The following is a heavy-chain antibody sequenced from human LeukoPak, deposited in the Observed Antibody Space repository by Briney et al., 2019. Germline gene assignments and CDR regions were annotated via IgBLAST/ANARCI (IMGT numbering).Heavy chain of an antibody. Sequence: GESLKISCKGSGYSFTSYWIGWVRQMPGKGLEWMGIIYPGDSDTRYSPSFQGQVTISADKSISTAYLQWSSLKASDTAMYYCAIAPTEYSGSSGWFDPWGQGTLVTVSS. V-gene: IGHV5-51*01. CDR2: IYPGDSDT. J-gene: IGHJ5*02. CDR1: GYSFTSYW. D-gene: IGHD6-6*01. CDR3: AIAPTEYSGSSGWFDP.